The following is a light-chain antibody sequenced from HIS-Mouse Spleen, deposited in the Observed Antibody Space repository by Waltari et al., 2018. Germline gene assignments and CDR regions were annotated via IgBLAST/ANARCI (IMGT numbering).Light chain of an antibody. CDR2: WAS. V-gene: IGKV4-1*01. Sequence: DIVMTQSPDSVAVSLGERAPINRKSSQSVLYSSNNKNNLAWYQQKPGQPPKLLIYWASTRESGVPDRFSGSGSGTDFTLTISSLQAEDVAVYYCQQYYSTPYTFGQGTKLEIK. J-gene: IGKJ2*01. CDR1: QSVLYSSNNKNN. CDR3: QQYYSTPYT.